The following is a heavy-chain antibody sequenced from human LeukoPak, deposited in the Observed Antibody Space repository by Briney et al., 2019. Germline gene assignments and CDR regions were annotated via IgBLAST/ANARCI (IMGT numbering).Heavy chain of an antibody. D-gene: IGHD3-10*01. CDR3: ARGSSLWFGELFCGMDV. CDR1: GFTFSSYS. V-gene: IGHV3-48*04. CDR2: ISSSSSTI. Sequence: PVGSLSLSCAASGFTFSSYSMNWVRQAPGPGLEGGSYISSSSSTIYYADSVKGRFTISRDNAKNSLYLQMNSLRAEDTAVYYCARGSSLWFGELFCGMDVWGQGTTVTVSS. J-gene: IGHJ6*02.